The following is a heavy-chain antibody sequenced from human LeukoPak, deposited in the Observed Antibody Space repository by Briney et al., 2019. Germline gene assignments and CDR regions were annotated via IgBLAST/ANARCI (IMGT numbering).Heavy chain of an antibody. V-gene: IGHV1-18*01. CDR3: ARLTSEDYDFWSGFHNWFDP. D-gene: IGHD3-3*01. CDR2: ISAYNGNT. J-gene: IGHJ5*02. CDR1: GYTFTSYG. Sequence: GASVKVSCKASGYTFTSYGISWVRQAPGQGLEWMGWISAYNGNTNYAQKLQGRVTMTTDTSTSTAYMELRSLRSDDTAVYYCARLTSEDYDFWSGFHNWFDPWGQGTLVTVSS.